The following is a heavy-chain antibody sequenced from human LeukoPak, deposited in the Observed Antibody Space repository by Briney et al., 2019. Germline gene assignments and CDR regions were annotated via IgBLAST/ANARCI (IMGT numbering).Heavy chain of an antibody. D-gene: IGHD3-10*01. Sequence: PSETLSLTCTVSGYLISSGYYWGWIRQSPGKGPEWIGSIFHTGITYYNPSLKSRVTMSVDTSKNQLSLKLSSVTAPDTAVYYCARRGSHDWYFDLWGRGTLVTVSS. CDR2: IFHTGIT. V-gene: IGHV4-38-2*02. CDR3: ARRGSHDWYFDL. CDR1: GYLISSGYY. J-gene: IGHJ2*01.